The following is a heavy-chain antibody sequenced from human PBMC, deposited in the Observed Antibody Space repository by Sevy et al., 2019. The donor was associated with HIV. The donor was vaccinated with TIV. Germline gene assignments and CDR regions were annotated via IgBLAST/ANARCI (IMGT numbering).Heavy chain of an antibody. J-gene: IGHJ3*02. D-gene: IGHD3-22*01. CDR3: ARDAALSNYYDSSGYPNAFDI. V-gene: IGHV3-21*01. Sequence: GGSLRLSCAASGFTFSSYSMNWVRQAPGKELEWVSSISSSSSYIYYADSVKGRFTISRDNAKNSLYLQTNRLRAEDKAVYYCARDAALSNYYDSSGYPNAFDIWGQGTMVTVSS. CDR1: GFTFSSYS. CDR2: ISSSSSYI.